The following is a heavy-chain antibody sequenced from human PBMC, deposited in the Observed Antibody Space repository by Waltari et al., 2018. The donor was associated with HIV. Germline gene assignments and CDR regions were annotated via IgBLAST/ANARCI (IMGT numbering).Heavy chain of an antibody. Sequence: QLQLQESGSGLVKPSQTLSFTCTVSGGSISGDGYSYSWIRQPPGKGLEWIGFIDQSGNTYYNPSLKSRVTISVDRSKNQFFLNLRSVSAADTAVYYCARVGRGYCGDECYYYYGLDVWGQGTTVIVSS. CDR3: ARVGRGYCGDECYYYYGLDV. D-gene: IGHD2-21*01. J-gene: IGHJ6*02. CDR1: GGSISGDGYS. V-gene: IGHV4-30-2*01. CDR2: IDQSGNT.